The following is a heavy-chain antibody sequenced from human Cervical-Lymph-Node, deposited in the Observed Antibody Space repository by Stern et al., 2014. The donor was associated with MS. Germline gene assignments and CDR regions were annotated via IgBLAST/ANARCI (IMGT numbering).Heavy chain of an antibody. D-gene: IGHD3-16*01. J-gene: IGHJ3*02. CDR1: GVPTSSGGYF. CDR2: IHHSGAT. CDR3: AAIGPLMEGAAFDI. Sequence: VQLVESGPGLAKPSPTLSLSCTVSGVPTSSGGYFWTLIRPLPGKGLEWVGYIHHSGATFYNPSLKSRVSISVDTSENRFSLNLKSVSAADTAVYYCAAIGPLMEGAAFDIWGQGTMVTVSS. V-gene: IGHV4-31*03.